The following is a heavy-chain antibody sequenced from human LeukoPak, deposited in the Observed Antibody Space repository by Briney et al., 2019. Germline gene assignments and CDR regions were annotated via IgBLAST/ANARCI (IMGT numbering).Heavy chain of an antibody. D-gene: IGHD2-8*01. CDR1: GGSISSSSYY. Sequence: KPSETLSLTCTVSGGSISSSSYYWGWIRQPPGKGLEWIGSIYYNGSTYYNPSLKSRVTISVDTSKNQFSLKLSSVTAADTAVYYCASHDCTNGVCYTLYYGMDVWGQGTTVTVSS. CDR3: ASHDCTNGVCYTLYYGMDV. CDR2: IYYNGST. J-gene: IGHJ6*02. V-gene: IGHV4-39*01.